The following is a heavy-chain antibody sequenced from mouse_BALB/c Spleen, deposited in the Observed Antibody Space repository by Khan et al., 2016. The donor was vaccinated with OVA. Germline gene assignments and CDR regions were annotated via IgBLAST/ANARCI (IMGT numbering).Heavy chain of an antibody. CDR3: ARVYGGDVDY. CDR2: ISYSGNT. CDR1: GYSITTDYA. V-gene: IGHV3-2*02. D-gene: IGHD1-1*01. Sequence: EVQLQESGPGLVKPSQSLSLTCTVTGYSITTDYAWNWIRQFPGNKLEWMGFISYSGNTKYNPSPKSRISITRDTSKNQFFLQLKSVTTEDTARYYCARVYGGDVDYWGQGTTLTVSS. J-gene: IGHJ2*01.